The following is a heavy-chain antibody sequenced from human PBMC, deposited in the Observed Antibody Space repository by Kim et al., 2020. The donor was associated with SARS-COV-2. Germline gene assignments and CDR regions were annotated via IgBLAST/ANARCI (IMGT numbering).Heavy chain of an antibody. CDR1: GGSISSYY. J-gene: IGHJ2*01. D-gene: IGHD6-13*01. CDR2: IYTSGST. CDR3: ARDSDIAAAGPLGLLDL. Sequence: SETLSLTCTVSGGSISSYYWSWIRQPAGKGLEWIGRIYTSGSTNYNPSLKSRVTMSVDTSKNQFSLKLSSVTAADTAVYYCARDSDIAAAGPLGLLDLWGRGTLVTVSS. V-gene: IGHV4-4*07.